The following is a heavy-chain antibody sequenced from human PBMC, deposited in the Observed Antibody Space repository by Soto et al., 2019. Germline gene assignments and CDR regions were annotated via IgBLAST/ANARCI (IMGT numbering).Heavy chain of an antibody. CDR2: IIPIFGTA. Sequence: GASVKVSCKASGGTFSSYAISWVRQAPGQGLEWMGGIIPIFGTANYAQKFQGRVTITADESTSTAYMELNSVTPEDTAVYYCARGMATITLEGYYYYGMDVWGQGTTVTVSS. CDR1: GGTFSSYA. V-gene: IGHV1-69*13. D-gene: IGHD5-12*01. J-gene: IGHJ6*02. CDR3: ARGMATITLEGYYYYGMDV.